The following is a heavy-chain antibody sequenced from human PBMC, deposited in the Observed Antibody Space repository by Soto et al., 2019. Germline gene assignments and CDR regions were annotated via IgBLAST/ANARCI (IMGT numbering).Heavy chain of an antibody. V-gene: IGHV4-34*01. Sequence: QVQLQQWGAGLLKPSETLSLTCAVYGGSFSGYYWSWIRQPPGQGLEWIGEINHSGSTNYHPSLKSRVTRSAHKSKNQFSLKLSSVTAAGTAVYYCARGRNLRLLGYCSGGSRCTFDPWGQGTLVTFSS. J-gene: IGHJ5*02. D-gene: IGHD2-15*01. CDR1: GGSFSGYY. CDR2: INHSGST. CDR3: ARGRNLRLLGYCSGGSRCTFDP.